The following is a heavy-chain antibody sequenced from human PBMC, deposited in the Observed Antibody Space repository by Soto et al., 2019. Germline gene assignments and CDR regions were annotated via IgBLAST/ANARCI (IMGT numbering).Heavy chain of an antibody. CDR2: IWYDGSNK. V-gene: IGHV3-33*01. D-gene: IGHD6-19*01. J-gene: IGHJ6*02. CDR1: GFTFSSYG. Sequence: TGGSLRLSCAASGFTFSSYGMHWVRQAPGKGLEWVAVIWYDGSNKYYADSVKGRFTISRDNSKNTLYLQMNSLRAEDTAVYYCARETSYSSGWYGMDVWGQGTTVTVSS. CDR3: ARETSYSSGWYGMDV.